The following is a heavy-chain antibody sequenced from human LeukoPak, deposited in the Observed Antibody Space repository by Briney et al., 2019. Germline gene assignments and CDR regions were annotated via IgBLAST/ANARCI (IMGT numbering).Heavy chain of an antibody. J-gene: IGHJ4*02. CDR2: IYYSGST. Sequence: ASETLSLTCTVSGGSISSYYWSWIRQPPGKGLEWIGYIYYSGSTNYNPSLKSRVTISVDTSKNQFSLKLSSVTAADTAVYHCAGTYDFWSGYSYYFDYWGQGTLVTVSS. CDR1: GGSISSYY. D-gene: IGHD3-3*01. V-gene: IGHV4-59*01. CDR3: AGTYDFWSGYSYYFDY.